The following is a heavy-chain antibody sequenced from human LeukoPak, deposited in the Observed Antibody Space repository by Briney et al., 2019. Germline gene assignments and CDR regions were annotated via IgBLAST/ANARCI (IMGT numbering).Heavy chain of an antibody. CDR2: ISYDGSTK. D-gene: IGHD3-22*01. CDR1: GFTFSNFG. V-gene: IGHV3-30*03. J-gene: IGHJ4*02. Sequence: SLRLSCEASGFTFSNFGMHWVRQAPGKGLEWVAIISYDGSTKYYADSVKGRFSISRDNSKNTLYLQMNSLRVGDTAVYYCATPPTAYTSGSLGYWGQGTLVTVSS. CDR3: ATPPTAYTSGSLGY.